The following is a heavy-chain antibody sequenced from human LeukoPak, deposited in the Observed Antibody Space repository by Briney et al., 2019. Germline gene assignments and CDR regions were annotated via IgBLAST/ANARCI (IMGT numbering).Heavy chain of an antibody. CDR3: ARQIDGYNTQYFQH. Sequence: SETLSLTCTVSGGSISSSSYYWGWIRQPPGKGLEWIGSIYYSGSTYYNPSLKSRVTISVDTSKNQFSLKLSSVTAADTAVYYCARQIDGYNTQYFQHWGQGTLVTVSS. CDR2: IYYSGST. D-gene: IGHD5-24*01. V-gene: IGHV4-39*01. J-gene: IGHJ1*01. CDR1: GGSISSSSYY.